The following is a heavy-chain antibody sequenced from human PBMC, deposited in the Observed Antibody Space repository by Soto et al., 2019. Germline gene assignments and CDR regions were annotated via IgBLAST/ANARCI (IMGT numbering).Heavy chain of an antibody. D-gene: IGHD6-19*01. CDR2: IWYDGSNK. Sequence: GGSLRLSCAASGFTFSSYGMHWVRQAPGKGLEWVAVIWYDGSNKYYADSVKGRFTISRDNSKNTLYLQMNSLRAEDTAVYYCARGITSGWSPLHKWFVPWGQATLVTVPQ. CDR1: GFTFSSYG. J-gene: IGHJ5*02. CDR3: ARGITSGWSPLHKWFVP. V-gene: IGHV3-33*01.